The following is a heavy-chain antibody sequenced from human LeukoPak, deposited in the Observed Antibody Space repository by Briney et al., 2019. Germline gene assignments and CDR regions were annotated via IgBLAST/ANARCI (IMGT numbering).Heavy chain of an antibody. J-gene: IGHJ5*02. CDR2: INPNSGGT. D-gene: IGHD3-3*01. CDR1: GYTFTGYY. Sequence: GASVKVSCKASGYTFTGYYMHWARQAPGQGLEWMGWINPNSGGTNYAQKFQGRVTKTRDTSISTAYMELSRLRSDDTAVYYCARRNGITIFGVVRGTEFDPWGQGTLVTVSS. CDR3: ARRNGITIFGVVRGTEFDP. V-gene: IGHV1-2*02.